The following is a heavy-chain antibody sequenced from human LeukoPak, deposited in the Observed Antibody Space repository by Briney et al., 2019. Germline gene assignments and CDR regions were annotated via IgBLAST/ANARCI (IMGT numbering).Heavy chain of an antibody. CDR1: GFTFDDYA. CDR2: ISWNSGSI. J-gene: IGHJ4*02. D-gene: IGHD6-19*01. Sequence: GGSLRLSCGASGFTFDDYAMHWVRQAPGKGLEWVSGISWNSGSIGYADSVKGRFTISGDNAKNSLYLQMNSLRAEDTALYYCAKGASGWYRGFDYWGQGTLVTVSS. CDR3: AKGASGWYRGFDY. V-gene: IGHV3-9*01.